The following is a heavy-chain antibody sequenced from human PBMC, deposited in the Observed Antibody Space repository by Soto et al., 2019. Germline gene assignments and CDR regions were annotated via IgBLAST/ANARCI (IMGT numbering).Heavy chain of an antibody. J-gene: IGHJ4*02. V-gene: IGHV1-69*13. D-gene: IGHD3-10*01. CDR2: IIPIFGTA. CDR1: GGTFSSYA. Sequence: SVKVSCKASGGTFSSYAISWVRQATGQGLEWMGGIIPIFGTANYAQKFQGRVTITADESTSTAYMELSSLRSEDTAVYYCATGYYYGSGSYYDYWGQGTLVTVSS. CDR3: ATGYYYGSGSYYDY.